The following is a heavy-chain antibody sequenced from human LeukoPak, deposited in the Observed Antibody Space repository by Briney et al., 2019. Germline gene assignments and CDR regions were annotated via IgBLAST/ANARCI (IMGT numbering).Heavy chain of an antibody. J-gene: IGHJ4*02. CDR2: IGNTET. Sequence: AGSLRLSCATSGFPFETNAMSWVRQAPRQGLEWVATIGNTETFYADSVTGRFTISRDNSKNTVNLQMNRLRVEDTAIYYCAKDWIQFNRVFDCFDSWGQGTLVTVSS. CDR1: GFPFETNA. D-gene: IGHD5-18*01. CDR3: AKDWIQFNRVFDCFDS. V-gene: IGHV3-23*01.